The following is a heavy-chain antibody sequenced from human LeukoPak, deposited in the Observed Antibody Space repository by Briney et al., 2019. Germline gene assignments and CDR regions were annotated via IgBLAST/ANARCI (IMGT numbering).Heavy chain of an antibody. Sequence: GESLKISCKGTGYTFTSYWIGWVRQMPGKGLEWMGIIYPGDSDTRYSPSFQGQVTISADKSISAAYLQWSSLKASDTAMYYCARHTNDYGGYGDYWGQGTLVTVSS. CDR2: IYPGDSDT. J-gene: IGHJ4*02. CDR1: GYTFTSYW. D-gene: IGHD4-23*01. V-gene: IGHV5-51*01. CDR3: ARHTNDYGGYGDY.